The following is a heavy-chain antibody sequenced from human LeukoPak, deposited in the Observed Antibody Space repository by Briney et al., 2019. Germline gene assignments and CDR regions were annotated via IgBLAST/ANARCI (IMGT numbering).Heavy chain of an antibody. CDR1: GGSISSGGYS. CDR2: IYHSGST. D-gene: IGHD2-2*01. J-gene: IGHJ3*02. CDR3: ARGDHCSSTSCYPLHAFDI. Sequence: PSETLSLTCAVSGGSISSGGYSWSWIRQPPGKGLEWIGYIYHSGSTYYNPSLKSRVTISVDRSKNQFSLKLSSVTAADTAMYYCARGDHCSSTSCYPLHAFDIWGQGTMVTVSS. V-gene: IGHV4-30-2*01.